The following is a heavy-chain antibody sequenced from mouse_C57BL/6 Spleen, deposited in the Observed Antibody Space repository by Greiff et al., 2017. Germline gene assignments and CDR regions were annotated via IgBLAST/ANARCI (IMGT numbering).Heavy chain of an antibody. CDR3: ARELRYPAWFAY. CDR2: IYPGDGDT. V-gene: IGHV1-82*01. D-gene: IGHD1-1*01. CDR1: GYAFSSSW. J-gene: IGHJ3*01. Sequence: LQQSGPELVKPGASVKISCKASGYAFSSSWMNWVKQRPGKGLEWIGRIYPGDGDTNYNGKFKGKATLTADKSSSTAYMQLSSLTSEDSAVYFCARELRYPAWFAYWGQGTLVTVSA.